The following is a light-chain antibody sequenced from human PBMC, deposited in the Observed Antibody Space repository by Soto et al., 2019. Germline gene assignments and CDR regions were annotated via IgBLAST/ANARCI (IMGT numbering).Light chain of an antibody. J-gene: IGKJ1*01. CDR1: QSIRSH. CDR2: AAS. V-gene: IGKV1-39*01. CDR3: QQSYSTPRT. Sequence: DIQLTQSPSSLSASVGDRVTLTCRASQSIRSHLNWYQQKPGEAPDLLIYAASTLQTGVPSRFSGNGSGTDFTLTISSLQPEDFATYYCQQSYSTPRTFGPGTKVDIK.